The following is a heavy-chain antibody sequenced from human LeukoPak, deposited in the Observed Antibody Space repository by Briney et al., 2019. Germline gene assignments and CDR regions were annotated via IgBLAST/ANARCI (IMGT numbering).Heavy chain of an antibody. CDR1: GVSISSSNSY. CDR3: VRHYYSGTYFYWYFDF. D-gene: IGHD1-26*01. Sequence: PSETLSLTCTVSGVSISSSNSYWGWIRQSPGKGLEWIGSVYYSGSTFYDPSLKSRVTISVDTSKNQFSLRLSSVTASDTAMYYCVRHYYSGTYFYWYFDFWGPGIVVTVSS. J-gene: IGHJ2*01. CDR2: VYYSGST. V-gene: IGHV4-39*01.